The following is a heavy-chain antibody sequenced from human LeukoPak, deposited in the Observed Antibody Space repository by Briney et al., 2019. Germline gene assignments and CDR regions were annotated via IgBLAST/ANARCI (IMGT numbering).Heavy chain of an antibody. V-gene: IGHV1-2*02. CDR1: GYTFTSYG. J-gene: IGHJ3*02. CDR2: INPNSGGT. CDR3: ASGSYARDAFDI. D-gene: IGHD1-26*01. Sequence: ASVKVSCKASGYTFTSYGISWVRQAPGQGLEWMGWINPNSGGTNYAQKFQGRVTMTRDTSISTAYMELSRLRSDDTAVYYCASGSYARDAFDIWGQGTMVTVSS.